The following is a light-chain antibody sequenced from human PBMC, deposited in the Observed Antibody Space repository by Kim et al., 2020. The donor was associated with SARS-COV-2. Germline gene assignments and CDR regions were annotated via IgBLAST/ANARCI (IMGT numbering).Light chain of an antibody. Sequence: LSPGERATLSCRASQSVSTYLAWYQQKPGQAPRLLIYDASNRATGIPARFSGSGSGTYFTLTISSLEPEDFAVYYCQQRSNWPLTFGGGTKVDIK. CDR2: DAS. CDR1: QSVSTY. J-gene: IGKJ4*01. CDR3: QQRSNWPLT. V-gene: IGKV3-11*01.